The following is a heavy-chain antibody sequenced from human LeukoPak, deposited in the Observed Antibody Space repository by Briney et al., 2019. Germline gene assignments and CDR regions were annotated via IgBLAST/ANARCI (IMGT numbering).Heavy chain of an antibody. CDR3: ARMGTFYFDY. D-gene: IGHD1-1*01. CDR1: GGSISSYY. V-gene: IGHV4-59*01. CDR2: IYYSGST. Sequence: PSETLSLTCTVSGGSISSYYWSWIRQPPGKGLEWIGYIYYSGSTDYNPSLKSRVTISVDTSKNQFSLKLSSVTAAGTAVYYCARMGTFYFDYWGQGTLVTVSS. J-gene: IGHJ4*02.